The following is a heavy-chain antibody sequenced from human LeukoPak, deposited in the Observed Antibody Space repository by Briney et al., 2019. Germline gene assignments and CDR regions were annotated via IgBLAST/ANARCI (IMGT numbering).Heavy chain of an antibody. CDR1: GFTFSSYE. V-gene: IGHV3-30*18. D-gene: IGHD2-2*01. CDR3: AKDSYCSSTSCYSDGMDV. CDR2: ISYDGSNK. Sequence: GGSLRLSCAASGFTFSSYEMNWVRQAPGKGLEWVAVISYDGSNKYYADSVKGRFTISRDNSKNTLYLQMNSLRAEDTAVYYCAKDSYCSSTSCYSDGMDVWGQGTTVTVSS. J-gene: IGHJ6*02.